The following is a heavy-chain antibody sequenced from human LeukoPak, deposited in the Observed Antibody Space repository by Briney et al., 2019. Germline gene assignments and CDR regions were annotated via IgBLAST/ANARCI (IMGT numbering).Heavy chain of an antibody. CDR3: ARAAASDFWSGYSDYYYYYMDV. V-gene: IGHV3-30*01. CDR1: GFTFTSYA. Sequence: GGSLRLSCVASGFTFTSYAMQWVRQAPGKGVEGVAIISYEESNKYYGDSVKGRFTISRDISKNKLYVQMYSLRPDDTAVYFCARAAASDFWSGYSDYYYYYMDVWGEGTTVTVSS. D-gene: IGHD3-3*01. CDR2: ISYEESNK. J-gene: IGHJ6*03.